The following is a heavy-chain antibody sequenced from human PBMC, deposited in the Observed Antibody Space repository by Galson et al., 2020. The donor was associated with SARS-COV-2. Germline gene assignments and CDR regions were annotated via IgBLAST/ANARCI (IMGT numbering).Heavy chain of an antibody. CDR2: ISAYNGNT. Sequence: ASVKVSCKASGYTFTSYGISWVRQAPGQGLEWMGWISAYNGNTNYAQKLQGRVTMTTDTSTSTAYMELRRLRSDDTAVYYCARFIVVVPAAHNYYYYMDVWGKGTTVTVSS. J-gene: IGHJ6*03. CDR3: ARFIVVVPAAHNYYYYMDV. D-gene: IGHD2-2*01. V-gene: IGHV1-18*01. CDR1: GYTFTSYG.